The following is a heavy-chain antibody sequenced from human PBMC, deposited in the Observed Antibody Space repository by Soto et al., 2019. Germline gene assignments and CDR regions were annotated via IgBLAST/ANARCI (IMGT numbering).Heavy chain of an antibody. D-gene: IGHD3-9*01. J-gene: IGHJ4*02. V-gene: IGHV3-30*18. CDR2: ISYDGTDK. CDR1: GFTFSNYG. Sequence: QVQLVESGGGVVQPGRSLRLSCAASGFTFSNYGMHWVRQAPGKGLGWVARISYDGTDKYYADSVKGRFTISRDNSKNTLYLQMHSLTADDTAIYYCAKVAYDSYVYYFDYWGQGSLVTVPS. CDR3: AKVAYDSYVYYFDY.